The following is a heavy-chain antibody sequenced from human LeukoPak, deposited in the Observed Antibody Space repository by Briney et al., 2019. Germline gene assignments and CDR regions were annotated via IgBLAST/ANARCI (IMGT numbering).Heavy chain of an antibody. CDR3: ARANDYGSGSYLLDY. J-gene: IGHJ4*02. Sequence: PSETLSFTCTVSGCSISSYYWSWIRQPPGKGLEWIGYIYYSGSTNYNPSLKSRVTISVDTSKNQFSLKLSSVTAADTAVYYCARANDYGSGSYLLDYWGQGTLVTVSS. CDR2: IYYSGST. D-gene: IGHD3-10*01. CDR1: GCSISSYY. V-gene: IGHV4-59*01.